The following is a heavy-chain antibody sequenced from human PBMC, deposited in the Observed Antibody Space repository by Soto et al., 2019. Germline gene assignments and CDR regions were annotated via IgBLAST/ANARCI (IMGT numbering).Heavy chain of an antibody. D-gene: IGHD3-3*02. CDR3: ARVLGNDAFDI. V-gene: IGHV4-4*02. Sequence: QVQLQESGPGLVKPSGTLSLTCAVSGGSISSSNWWSWVRQPPGKGLEWIGEIYHSGSTNYNPSRKRRLTISVDKSKTQFSLKLSSVTAADTAVYYCARVLGNDAFDIWGQGTMVTVSS. CDR2: IYHSGST. CDR1: GGSISSSNW. J-gene: IGHJ3*02.